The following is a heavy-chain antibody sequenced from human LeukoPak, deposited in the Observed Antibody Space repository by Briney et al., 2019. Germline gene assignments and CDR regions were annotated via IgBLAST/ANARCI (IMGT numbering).Heavy chain of an antibody. CDR1: GFSFSSYS. CDR3: AKAAAERCASIKCYPFDS. CDR2: IIGPGGDT. V-gene: IGHV3-23*01. D-gene: IGHD1-1*01. J-gene: IGHJ4*02. Sequence: GGSLRLSCAASGFSFSSYSMNWVRQAPGKGLEWVASIIGPGGDTYHAGSVRGRFTISRDNSKNTLYLQMSHLRVEDTALYYCAKAAAERCASIKCYPFDSWGQGTLVAVSS.